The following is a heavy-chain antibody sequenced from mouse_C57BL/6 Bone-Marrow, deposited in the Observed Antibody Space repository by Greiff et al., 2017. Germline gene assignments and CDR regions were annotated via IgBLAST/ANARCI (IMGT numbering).Heavy chain of an antibody. J-gene: IGHJ3*01. Sequence: DVMLVESGEGLVKPGGSLKLSCAASGFTFSSYAMSWVRQTPEKRLEWVAYISSGGDYIYYADTVKGRFTISRDNARNTLYLQMSSLKSEDTAMYYCTRIYYDYDGAWFAYWGQGTLVTVSA. D-gene: IGHD2-4*01. CDR1: GFTFSSYA. CDR3: TRIYYDYDGAWFAY. V-gene: IGHV5-9-1*02. CDR2: ISSGGDYI.